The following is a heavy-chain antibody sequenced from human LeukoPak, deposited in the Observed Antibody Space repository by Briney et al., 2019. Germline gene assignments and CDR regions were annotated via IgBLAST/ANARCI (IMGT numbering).Heavy chain of an antibody. J-gene: IGHJ4*02. CDR2: ISTNNGKT. CDR1: GYTFTSYD. D-gene: IGHD3-22*01. Sequence: ASVKVSCKASGYTFTSYDISWARQAPGQGLEWMGWISTNNGKTNYAQKVQGRVTMTTDTSTSTAYMELRSLKSDDTAVYYCTRGGASSGYDYWGQGTLVTVSS. V-gene: IGHV1-18*01. CDR3: TRGGASSGYDY.